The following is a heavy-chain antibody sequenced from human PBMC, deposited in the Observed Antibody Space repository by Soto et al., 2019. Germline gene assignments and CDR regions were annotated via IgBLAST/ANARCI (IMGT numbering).Heavy chain of an antibody. CDR2: MNPNSGNS. CDR1: GSTFASYD. CDR3: ARGYCSGGICKGSHY. D-gene: IGHD2-15*01. J-gene: IGHJ4*02. Sequence: QVQLVQSGAEVKKPGASVKVSCKASGSTFASYDINWVRQATVQGLVWMGWMNPNSGNSGYAQKLQGRVTMTRNTSIITADMELSSLRSEDTAMYYCARGYCSGGICKGSHYWGQGTLVTVSS. V-gene: IGHV1-8*01.